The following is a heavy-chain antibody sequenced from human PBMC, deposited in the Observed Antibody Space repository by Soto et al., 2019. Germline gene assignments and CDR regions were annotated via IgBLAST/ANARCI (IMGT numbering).Heavy chain of an antibody. V-gene: IGHV3-21*01. J-gene: IGHJ4*02. D-gene: IGHD6-6*01. CDR2: ISSSSSYI. Sequence: GGSLRLSCAASGFTFSSYSMNWVRQAPGKGLEWVSSISSSSSYIYYADSVKGRFTISRDNAKNSLYLQMNSLRAEDTAVYYCARGGAARTHFDYWGQGTLVTVSS. CDR1: GFTFSSYS. CDR3: ARGGAARTHFDY.